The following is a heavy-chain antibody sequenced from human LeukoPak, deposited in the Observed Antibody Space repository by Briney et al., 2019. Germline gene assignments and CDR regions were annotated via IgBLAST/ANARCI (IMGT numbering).Heavy chain of an antibody. CDR2: INGGNSDT. CDR3: ARDRRSKSSTSSTLKY. CDR1: GFTMSNNA. J-gene: IGHJ4*02. V-gene: IGHV3-21*01. D-gene: IGHD2-2*01. Sequence: PGGSLRLSCAASGFTMSNNAMSWVRQAPGKGLEWVSAINGGNSDTNYVESVKGRFTISRDNAKNSLYLQMNSLRAEDTAVYYCARDRRSKSSTSSTLKYWGQGTLVTVSS.